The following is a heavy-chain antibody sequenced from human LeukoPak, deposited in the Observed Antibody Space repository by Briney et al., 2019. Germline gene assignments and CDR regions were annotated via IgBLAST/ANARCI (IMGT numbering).Heavy chain of an antibody. V-gene: IGHV3-48*03. D-gene: IGHD1-26*01. CDR2: LSSSGSTI. CDR3: ARGTTIVGATYFDY. J-gene: IGHJ4*02. Sequence: GGSLRLSCAASGFTFSSYEMNWVRQAPGKGLEWVSYLSSSGSTIHYADSVKGRFTVSRDNAKNSLYLQMNSLRAEDTAVYYCARGTTIVGATYFDYWGQGTLVTVSS. CDR1: GFTFSSYE.